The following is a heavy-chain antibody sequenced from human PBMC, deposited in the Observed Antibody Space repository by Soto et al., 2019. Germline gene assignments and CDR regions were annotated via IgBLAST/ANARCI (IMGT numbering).Heavy chain of an antibody. Sequence: VQLVQSGAEVKKPGSSVKVSCKASGGTFSSYTISWVRQAPGQGLEWMGRIIPILGIANYAQKFQGRVTITADKSTSTAYMELSSLRSEDTAVYYCARFGYCSSTSCYDYWGQGTLVTVSS. CDR3: ARFGYCSSTSCYDY. CDR1: GGTFSSYT. CDR2: IIPILGIA. D-gene: IGHD2-2*01. J-gene: IGHJ4*02. V-gene: IGHV1-69*02.